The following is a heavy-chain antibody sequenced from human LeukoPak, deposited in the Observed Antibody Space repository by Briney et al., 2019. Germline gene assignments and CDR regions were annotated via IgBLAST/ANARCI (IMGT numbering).Heavy chain of an antibody. CDR2: FDPEDSET. V-gene: IGHV1-24*01. CDR1: GYTLTELS. Sequence: ASVKVSCKVSGYTLTELSMHWVRQAPGKGLEWMGGFDPEDSETIYAQKFQGRVTMTEDTSTDTAYMELSSLRSEDTAVYYCATEGLRWSDYYYYGMDVWGQGTTVTVSS. D-gene: IGHD4-23*01. J-gene: IGHJ6*02. CDR3: ATEGLRWSDYYYYGMDV.